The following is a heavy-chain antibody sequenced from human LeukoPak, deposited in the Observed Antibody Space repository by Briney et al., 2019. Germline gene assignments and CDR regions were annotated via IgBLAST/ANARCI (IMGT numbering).Heavy chain of an antibody. J-gene: IGHJ4*02. CDR2: INHSGST. V-gene: IGHV4-34*01. CDR3: AKESCSGGSCYIFDY. D-gene: IGHD2-15*01. Sequence: SETLSLTCGVYGGSFSGYYWSWIRQPPGKGLEWIGEINHSGSTNYNPSHKSRVTISVDTSKNQFSLKLSSVTAADTAVYYCAKESCSGGSCYIFDYWGQGTLVTVSS. CDR1: GGSFSGYY.